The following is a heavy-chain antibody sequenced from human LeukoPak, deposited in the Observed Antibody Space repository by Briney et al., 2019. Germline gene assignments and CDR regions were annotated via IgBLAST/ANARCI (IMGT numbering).Heavy chain of an antibody. CDR2: ISSSGDST. J-gene: IGHJ4*02. V-gene: IGHV3-23*01. CDR3: AKDRSDNTTWYVGSH. Sequence: PGGSLRLSCAASGFTFSTYAMSWARQAPGKGLEWVSSISSSGDSTDYADSVKGRFTISRDNSKTTLYLQMNSLGADDTAIYYCAKDRSDNTTWYVGSHWGQGTLVTVSS. CDR1: GFTFSTYA. D-gene: IGHD6-13*01.